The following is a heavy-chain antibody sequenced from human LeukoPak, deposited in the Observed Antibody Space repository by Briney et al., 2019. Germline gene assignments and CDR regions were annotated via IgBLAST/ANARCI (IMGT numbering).Heavy chain of an antibody. Sequence: PSETLSLTCAVSGDSFSSHYWTWIRQSPGTGLEWIGYISHIGGTNYNPSLKSRVTISVDTSKNQFSMKLSSVTAADTAVYYCARLIVGATFGFDYWGQGTLVTVSS. D-gene: IGHD1-26*01. CDR2: ISHIGGT. CDR3: ARLIVGATFGFDY. V-gene: IGHV4-59*11. CDR1: GDSFSSHY. J-gene: IGHJ4*02.